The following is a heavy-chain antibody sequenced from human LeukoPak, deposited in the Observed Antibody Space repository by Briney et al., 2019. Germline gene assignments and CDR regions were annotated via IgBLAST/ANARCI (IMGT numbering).Heavy chain of an antibody. CDR1: GGSISSYY. CDR2: IHNSGST. J-gene: IGHJ4*02. V-gene: IGHV4-59*01. Sequence: SETLSLTCIVSGGSISSYYWSWIRQPPGKGLEWIGYIHNSGSTNYNPSLKSRVTISIDTSKNQFYLKLSSVTAADTAVYYCARSDYYDSGGYLDYWGQGTLVTVSS. CDR3: ARSDYYDSGGYLDY. D-gene: IGHD3-22*01.